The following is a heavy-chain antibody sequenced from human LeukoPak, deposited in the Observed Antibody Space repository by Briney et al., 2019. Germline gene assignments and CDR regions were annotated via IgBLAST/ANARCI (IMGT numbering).Heavy chain of an antibody. Sequence: GGPLRLSCAASGFTFSSYAMSWVRQAPGKGLEWVSAISGSGGSTYYADSVKGRFTISRDNSKNTLYLQMNSLRAEDTAVYYCAKDPRSSVLRYFDWLLSGSYFDYWGQGTLVTVSS. J-gene: IGHJ4*02. CDR2: ISGSGGST. CDR3: AKDPRSSVLRYFDWLLSGSYFDY. CDR1: GFTFSSYA. D-gene: IGHD3-9*01. V-gene: IGHV3-23*01.